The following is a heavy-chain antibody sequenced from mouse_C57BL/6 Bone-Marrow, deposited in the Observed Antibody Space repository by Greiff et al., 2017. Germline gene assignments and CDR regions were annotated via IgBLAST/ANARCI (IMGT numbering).Heavy chain of an antibody. CDR1: GFNIKDDY. D-gene: IGHD1-1*01. Sequence: EVQLQESGAELVRPGASVKLSCTASGFNIKDDYMHWVKQRPEQGLEWIGWIDPENGDTEYASKFQGKATITAATSSNTAYLQISSLTSEDTAVYYCTSITTVVDAYWGQGTLVTVSA. J-gene: IGHJ3*01. V-gene: IGHV14-4*01. CDR3: TSITTVVDAY. CDR2: IDPENGDT.